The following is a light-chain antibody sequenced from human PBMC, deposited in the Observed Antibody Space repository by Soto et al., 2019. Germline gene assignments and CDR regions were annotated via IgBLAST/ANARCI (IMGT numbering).Light chain of an antibody. CDR2: GSS. Sequence: EIVLTQSPGTLSLSPGERVTLSCRAGQSISSSYLAWYQQKPGQAPRLLIYGSSSRATGIPDRFSGSGSGTDFTLTISRLEPEDFAVYYCQQYGNSPWTFGQGTKV. CDR3: QQYGNSPWT. V-gene: IGKV3-20*01. CDR1: QSISSSY. J-gene: IGKJ1*01.